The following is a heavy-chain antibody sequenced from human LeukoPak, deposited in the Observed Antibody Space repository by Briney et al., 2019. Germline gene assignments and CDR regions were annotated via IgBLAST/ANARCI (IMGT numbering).Heavy chain of an antibody. CDR2: ISWNSGSI. CDR3: AKDTLSRYCSGGSCPPSYYCYGMDV. Sequence: GGSLRLSCAASGFTFDDYAMHWVRQAPGKGLEWVSGISWNSGSIGYADSVKGRFTISRDNAKNSLYLQMNSLRAEDTALYYCAKDTLSRYCSGGSCPPSYYCYGMDVWGQGTTVTVSS. CDR1: GFTFDDYA. V-gene: IGHV3-9*01. J-gene: IGHJ6*02. D-gene: IGHD2-15*01.